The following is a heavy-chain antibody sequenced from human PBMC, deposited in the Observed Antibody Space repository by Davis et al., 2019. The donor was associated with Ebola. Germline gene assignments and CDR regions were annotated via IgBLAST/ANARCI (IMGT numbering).Heavy chain of an antibody. D-gene: IGHD6-13*01. Sequence: PGGSLRLSCAASGFTVSSNYMSWVRQAPGKGLEWVSVIYSGGSIYYADSVKGRFTISRDNSKNTLYLQMNSLRAEDTAVYYCARDLNSSSGGPDWGQGTLVTVSS. V-gene: IGHV3-66*01. CDR3: ARDLNSSSGGPD. J-gene: IGHJ4*02. CDR1: GFTVSSNY. CDR2: IYSGGSI.